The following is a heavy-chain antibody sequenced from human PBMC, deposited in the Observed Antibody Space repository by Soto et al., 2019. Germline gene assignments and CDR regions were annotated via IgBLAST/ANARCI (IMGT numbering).Heavy chain of an antibody. D-gene: IGHD2-15*01. J-gene: IGHJ4*02. CDR3: ARDGYCSGGSCYSGFYDS. V-gene: IGHV1-18*01. CDR2: ISAYNGNT. Sequence: QVQLVQSGAEVKKPGASVKVACKASGYTFTSYGISWVRQAPGQGLEWMGWISAYNGNTNYAQKLQGRVTMTTDTSTSTDYMELRSLRSDDTAVYYCARDGYCSGGSCYSGFYDSWGQGTLVTVSS. CDR1: GYTFTSYG.